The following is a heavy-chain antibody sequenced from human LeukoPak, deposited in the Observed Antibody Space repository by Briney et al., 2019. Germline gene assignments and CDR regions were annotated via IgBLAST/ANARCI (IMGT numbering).Heavy chain of an antibody. CDR1: GFSLSAPPVA. J-gene: IGHJ5*02. CDR2: TYWGDDK. Sequence: SGPTLVNPTQTLTLTCTFSGFSLSAPPVAVGWIRQPPGKALEFLALTYWGDDKRFSSSLRSRLTITSDASKNQVVLTVANLDPADTATYYCAHKPAQKNYFDPWGQGTLVTVSS. CDR3: AHKPAQKNYFDP. D-gene: IGHD1-7*01. V-gene: IGHV2-5*02.